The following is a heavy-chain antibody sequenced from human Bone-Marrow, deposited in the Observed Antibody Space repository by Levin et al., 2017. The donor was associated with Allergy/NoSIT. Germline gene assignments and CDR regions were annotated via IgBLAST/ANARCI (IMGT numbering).Heavy chain of an antibody. Sequence: GESLKISCAASGFTFSSYDMHWVRQATGKGLEWVSAIGTAGDPYYPGSVKGRFTISRENAKNSLYLQMNSLRAGDTAVYYCARAAYYDFWSGYSYYMDVWGKGTTVTVSS. CDR1: GFTFSSYD. V-gene: IGHV3-13*05. J-gene: IGHJ6*03. CDR3: ARAAYYDFWSGYSYYMDV. CDR2: IGTAGDP. D-gene: IGHD3-3*01.